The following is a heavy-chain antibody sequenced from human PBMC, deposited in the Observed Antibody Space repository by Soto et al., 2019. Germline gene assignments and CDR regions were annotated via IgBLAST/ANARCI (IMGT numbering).Heavy chain of an antibody. V-gene: IGHV4-34*01. CDR3: ARGGDIVVVPAADFDY. Sequence: SETLSLTCAVYGGSFSGYYWSWIRQPPGKGLEWIGEINHSGSTNYNPSLKSRVTISVDTSKNQFSLKLSSVTAADTAVYYCARGGDIVVVPAADFDYWGQGTLVTV. J-gene: IGHJ4*02. CDR2: INHSGST. D-gene: IGHD2-2*01. CDR1: GGSFSGYY.